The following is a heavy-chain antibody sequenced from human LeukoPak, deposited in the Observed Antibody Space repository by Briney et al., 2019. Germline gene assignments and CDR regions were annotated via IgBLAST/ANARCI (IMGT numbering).Heavy chain of an antibody. J-gene: IGHJ6*03. CDR1: GFTFSSYW. CDR3: AKSGYGDYFYYYYYMDV. CDR2: INSDGSST. V-gene: IGHV3-74*01. D-gene: IGHD4-17*01. Sequence: PGGSLRLSCAASGFTFSSYWMHWVRQAPGKGLVWVSRINSDGSSTSYADSVKGRFTISRDNAKNTLYLQMNSLRAEDTAVYYCAKSGYGDYFYYYYYMDVWGKGTTVTVSS.